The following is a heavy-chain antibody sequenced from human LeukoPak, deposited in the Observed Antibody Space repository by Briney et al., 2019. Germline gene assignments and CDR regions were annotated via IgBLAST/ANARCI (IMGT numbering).Heavy chain of an antibody. V-gene: IGHV3-48*03. CDR3: ARGFSGSESAYGDWFDP. CDR1: GFTFSSYE. CDR2: ITSSGTTI. Sequence: PGGSLRLSCAASGFTFSSYEMNWVRQAPGKGLEWVSYITSSGTTIYYADSVKGRFTISRDNAKNSLYLQMNSLRAGDTAVYFCARGFSGSESAYGDWFDPWGQGTLVTVSS. D-gene: IGHD6-6*01. J-gene: IGHJ5*02.